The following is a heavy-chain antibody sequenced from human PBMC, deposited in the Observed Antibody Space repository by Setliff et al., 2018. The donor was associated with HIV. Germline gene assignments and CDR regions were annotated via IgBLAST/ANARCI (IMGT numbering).Heavy chain of an antibody. V-gene: IGHV4-59*11. CDR1: GDSISSHY. J-gene: IGHJ6*02. CDR3: ARVEAKLRGATYGMDV. D-gene: IGHD3-10*01. CDR2: MYFSGNA. Sequence: SETLSLTCTVSGDSISSHYWSWIRQAPGKGLEWIGTMYFSGNARNSPSLKSRVTISLDTSKNQLSLNLTSVTAADTAVYYCARVEAKLRGATYGMDVWGQGTTVTVS.